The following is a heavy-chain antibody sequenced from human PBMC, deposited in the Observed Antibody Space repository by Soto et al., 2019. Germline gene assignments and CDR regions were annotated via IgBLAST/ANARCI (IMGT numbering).Heavy chain of an antibody. V-gene: IGHV5-51*01. Sequence: GESLKISCKGSGYSFTNYWIAWVRQMPGRGLEWMGIIYPGDSDTRYSPSFQGQVTISADKSITTTYLQWSSLKASDTAIYYCAASIFYYGMDVWGQGTTVTVSS. CDR3: AASIFYYGMDV. CDR2: IYPGDSDT. J-gene: IGHJ6*02. CDR1: GYSFTNYW.